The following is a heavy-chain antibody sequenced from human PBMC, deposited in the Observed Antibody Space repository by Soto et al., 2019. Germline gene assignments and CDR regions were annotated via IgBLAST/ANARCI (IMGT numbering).Heavy chain of an antibody. V-gene: IGHV1-24*01. D-gene: IGHD3-22*01. CDR1: GYTLTELS. CDR2: FDPEDGET. CDR3: AIDPRSLYYYDSSGYS. Sequence: ASVKVSCKVSGYTLTELSMHWVRQAPGKGLEWMGGFDPEDGETIYAQKFQGRVTMTEDTSTDTAYMELSSLRSEDTAVYYCAIDPRSLYYYDSSGYSWGQGTLVTVSS. J-gene: IGHJ5*02.